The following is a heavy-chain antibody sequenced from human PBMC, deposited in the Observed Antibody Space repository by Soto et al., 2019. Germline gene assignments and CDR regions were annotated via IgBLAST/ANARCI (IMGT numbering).Heavy chain of an antibody. D-gene: IGHD3-22*01. V-gene: IGHV3-73*01. CDR3: TRRVTYYYDSSGSPAAFDI. CDR1: GFTFSGSA. J-gene: IGHJ3*02. CDR2: IRSKANSYAT. Sequence: GGSLMLSCAASGFTFSGSAMHWVRQASGKGLEWVGRIRSKANSYATAYAASVKGRFTISRDDSKTTAYLQMNSLKTEDTAVYYCTRRVTYYYDSSGSPAAFDIWGQGTMVTVSS.